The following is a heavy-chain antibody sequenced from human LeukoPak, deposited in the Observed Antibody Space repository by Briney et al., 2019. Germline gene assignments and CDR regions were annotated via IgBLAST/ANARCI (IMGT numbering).Heavy chain of an antibody. Sequence: PGGSLRLSCAASGFTFSAYWLNWVRQAPGKGLEWVANIKTDGTEQYYVDSVKGRFTISRDNAKNSLYLQTNSLRAEDTAVYYCAKDLDVYRPRGIDYWGQGTLVTVSS. D-gene: IGHD5-24*01. CDR2: IKTDGTEQ. V-gene: IGHV3-7*03. CDR3: AKDLDVYRPRGIDY. CDR1: GFTFSAYW. J-gene: IGHJ4*02.